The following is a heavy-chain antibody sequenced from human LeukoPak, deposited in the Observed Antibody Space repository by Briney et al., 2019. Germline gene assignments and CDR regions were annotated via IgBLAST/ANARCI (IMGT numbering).Heavy chain of an antibody. Sequence: GGSLRLSCAASGFTFSSYWMSWVRQAPGKGLEWVANIKQDGSEKYSVDSVKGRFTISRDNAKNSLFLQMDSLRAEDTALYYCVKDLGYDYVWGEGNLYDCWGQGTLVTVSS. CDR2: IKQDGSEK. J-gene: IGHJ4*02. CDR1: GFTFSSYW. D-gene: IGHD3-16*01. CDR3: VKDLGYDYVWGEGNLYDC. V-gene: IGHV3-7*03.